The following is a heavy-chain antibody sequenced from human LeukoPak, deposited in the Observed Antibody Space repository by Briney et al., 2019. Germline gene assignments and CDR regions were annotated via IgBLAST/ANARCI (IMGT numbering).Heavy chain of an antibody. CDR3: ARALVVVPAAPIDY. CDR2: ISGSGGST. J-gene: IGHJ4*02. CDR1: GFTFSSYA. V-gene: IGHV3-23*01. Sequence: GGSLRLSCAASGFTFSSYAMSWVRRAPGKGVEWVSAISGSGGSTYYADSVKGRFTISRDNSKNTLYLQMNSLRAEDTAVYYCARALVVVPAAPIDYWGQGTLVTVSS. D-gene: IGHD2-2*01.